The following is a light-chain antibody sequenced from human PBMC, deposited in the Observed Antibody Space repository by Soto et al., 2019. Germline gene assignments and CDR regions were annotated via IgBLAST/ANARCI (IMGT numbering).Light chain of an antibody. Sequence: DIQMTQSPSILSASLGERVTITCRSSQTITNWLAWYQQKPGKAPRLLIYDASSLESWVPSRFSGSGSGTDFTLTISSLQPEDFATYYCLLDFRYFWAFGQGTKVDIK. CDR2: DAS. V-gene: IGKV1-5*01. CDR3: LLDFRYFWA. J-gene: IGKJ1*01. CDR1: QTITNW.